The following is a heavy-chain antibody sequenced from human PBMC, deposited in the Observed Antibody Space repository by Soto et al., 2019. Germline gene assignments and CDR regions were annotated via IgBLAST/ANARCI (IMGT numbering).Heavy chain of an antibody. V-gene: IGHV3-74*01. CDR2: IQSDGCCA. Sequence: EVHLVESGGGAVQPGGSLRLSCAASKFSISEYWMHWVRLAPGKGLEWVSRIQSDGCCASYADSVKGRFTISRDNAKNTLYLQMNSLRAEDTAVYFCAKFLHSGHDSEYWGQGTLVTVSS. D-gene: IGHD5-12*01. CDR3: AKFLHSGHDSEY. J-gene: IGHJ4*02. CDR1: KFSISEYW.